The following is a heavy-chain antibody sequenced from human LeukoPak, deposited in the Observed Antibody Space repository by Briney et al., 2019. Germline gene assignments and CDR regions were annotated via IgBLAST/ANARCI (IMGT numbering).Heavy chain of an antibody. J-gene: IGHJ4*02. CDR3: GGYNFYYFDY. CDR1: GGSISSSSDY. D-gene: IGHD5-24*01. CDR2: IYYSGST. Sequence: SETLSPTCIVSGGSISSSSDYWGWIRQPPGKGLEWIGSIYYSGSTYYNPSLKSRVTISVDTSKNQFSLKLRSVTATDTAVYYCGGYNFYYFDYWGQGTLVTVSS. V-gene: IGHV4-39*01.